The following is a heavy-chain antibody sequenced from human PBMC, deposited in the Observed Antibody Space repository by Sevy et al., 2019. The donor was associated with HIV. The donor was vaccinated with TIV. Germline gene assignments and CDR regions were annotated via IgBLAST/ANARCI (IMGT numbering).Heavy chain of an antibody. CDR3: ARLCTGFIYYYYYGMDV. CDR1: GFAFSSSW. CDR2: IKQDGSEK. Sequence: GGSLRLSCAASGFAFSSSWMTWVRQAPGKGLEWVANIKQDGSEKYYVDFLKGRFTIYRDNAKNSLYLQMNSLRAEDTAVYYCARLCTGFIYYYYYGMDVWGQGTTVTVSS. J-gene: IGHJ6*02. D-gene: IGHD2-2*01. V-gene: IGHV3-7*01.